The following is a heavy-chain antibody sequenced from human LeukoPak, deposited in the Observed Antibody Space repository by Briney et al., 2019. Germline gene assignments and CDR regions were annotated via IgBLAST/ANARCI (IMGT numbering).Heavy chain of an antibody. D-gene: IGHD3-3*01. V-gene: IGHV4-30-4*07. CDR3: ARDPVLRFLEWLPTDWYFDL. CDR2: IHDSGST. J-gene: IGHJ2*01. CDR1: GDSISSGGYS. Sequence: SETLSLTCAVSGDSISSGGYSWSWIRQPPGKGLEWIAYIHDSGSTYNNPSLKTRLSISIDTSKNQFSLKLSSVTAADTAVYYCARDPVLRFLEWLPTDWYFDLWGRGTLVTVSS.